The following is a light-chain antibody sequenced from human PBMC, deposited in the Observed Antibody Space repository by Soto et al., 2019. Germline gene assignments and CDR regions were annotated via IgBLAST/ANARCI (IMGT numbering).Light chain of an antibody. CDR3: QHRSDWPWT. V-gene: IGKV3-11*01. J-gene: IGKJ1*01. CDR1: QSVSSY. CDR2: DAS. Sequence: PATLSLFPGERATLSCRASQSVSSYLAWYQQKSGQAPRLLIYDASNRATGIPARFSGSGSGTDFTLTISSLEPEDFALYYCQHRSDWPWTFGQGTRVEIK.